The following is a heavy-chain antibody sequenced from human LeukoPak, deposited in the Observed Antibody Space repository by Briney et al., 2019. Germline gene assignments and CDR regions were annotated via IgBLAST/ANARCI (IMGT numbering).Heavy chain of an antibody. J-gene: IGHJ5*02. Sequence: PSETLSLTCTVSGDSVSSSNYYWAWIRQPPGKGLEWIGNIYYSGSTYYNPSLKSRLTISVDTSKNQFSLKLSSVTAADTAVYYCATLTGYSSESWFDPWGQGILVTVSS. V-gene: IGHV4-39*07. D-gene: IGHD3-9*01. CDR2: IYYSGST. CDR1: GDSVSSSNYY. CDR3: ATLTGYSSESWFDP.